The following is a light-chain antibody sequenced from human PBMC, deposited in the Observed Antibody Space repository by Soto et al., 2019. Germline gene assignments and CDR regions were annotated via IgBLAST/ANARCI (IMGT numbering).Light chain of an antibody. V-gene: IGKV1-5*03. CDR2: KTS. CDR3: QQYSSYSYT. Sequence: DIQMTQSPSTLSASVGDRVTITCRASQSTSSWLAWYQQKPGKAPKLLIYKTSTLESGVPSRFSGSGAGTELTLTIGCLQPDDFATYYCQQYSSYSYTFGQGTKLEIK. CDR1: QSTSSW. J-gene: IGKJ2*01.